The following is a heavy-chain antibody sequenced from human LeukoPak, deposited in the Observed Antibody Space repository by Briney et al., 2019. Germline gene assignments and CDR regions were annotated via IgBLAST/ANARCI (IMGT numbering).Heavy chain of an antibody. CDR3: ARDTNNCSSTSCSLNWFDP. V-gene: IGHV4-39*02. CDR1: GDSISSNSYY. J-gene: IGHJ5*02. Sequence: SETLSLTCTVSGDSISSNSYYWGWIRQPPGKGLEWIGSIYYSGSTSYNPSLKSRVTISVDTSKNQFSLKLSSVTAADTAVYYCARDTNNCSSTSCSLNWFDPWGQGTLVTVSS. D-gene: IGHD2-2*01. CDR2: IYYSGST.